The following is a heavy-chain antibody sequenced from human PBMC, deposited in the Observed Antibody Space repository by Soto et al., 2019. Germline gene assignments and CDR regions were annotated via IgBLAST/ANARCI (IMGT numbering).Heavy chain of an antibody. D-gene: IGHD3-10*01. J-gene: IGHJ5*02. V-gene: IGHV4-34*01. CDR1: GGSFSGYY. Sequence: SETLSLTCAVYGGSFSGYYWSWIRQPPGKGLEWMGEINHSGSTNYNPSLKSRVTISVDTSKTQFSLKLSSVTAADTAVYYCARGGKHNNYYGSGTPGGDWFDPWGQGTLVTVSS. CDR2: INHSGST. CDR3: ARGGKHNNYYGSGTPGGDWFDP.